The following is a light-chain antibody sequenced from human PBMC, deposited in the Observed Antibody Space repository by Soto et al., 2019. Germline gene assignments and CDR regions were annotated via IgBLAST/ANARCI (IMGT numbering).Light chain of an antibody. Sequence: QSALTQPRSVSGSPGQSVTISCTGSSSDVGGYDFVSWYQQHPGKAPKLMLYDVTKRPSGVPDRFSGSKSGNSASLTISGLRPGDEADYYCCSYAGSTYVFGTGTKLTVL. CDR2: DVT. CDR3: CSYAGSTYV. J-gene: IGLJ1*01. V-gene: IGLV2-11*01. CDR1: SSDVGGYDF.